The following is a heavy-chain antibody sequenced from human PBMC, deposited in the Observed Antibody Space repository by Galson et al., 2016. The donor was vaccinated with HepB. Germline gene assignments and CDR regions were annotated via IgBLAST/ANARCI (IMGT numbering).Heavy chain of an antibody. V-gene: IGHV5-51*01. J-gene: IGHJ5*01. CDR3: ARRYSGTYKA. Sequence: QSGAEVKKPGESLKISCKASGYSFTGYWIGWVRQMPGKGLEWMGIIYPRDSETRYSPSFQGQVTISADKSISTAYLEWNSLKASDTAMYYCARRYSGTYKAWGHGTLVTVSS. D-gene: IGHD1-26*01. CDR2: IYPRDSET. CDR1: GYSFTGYW.